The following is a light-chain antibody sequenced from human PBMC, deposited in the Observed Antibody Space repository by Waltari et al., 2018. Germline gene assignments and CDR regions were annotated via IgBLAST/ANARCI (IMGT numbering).Light chain of an antibody. CDR2: EVR. CDR3: SSHTTRSTWV. Sequence: QSALTQPASVSGSPGQSITISCTGTTYDIGYYDYVSGYQQHLGRAPKLISYEVRGRPSGVPDRFPGSKSGNTASLIISGLPADDEADYYCSSHTTRSTWVFGGGTKLTVL. CDR1: TYDIGYYDY. J-gene: IGLJ3*02. V-gene: IGLV2-14*01.